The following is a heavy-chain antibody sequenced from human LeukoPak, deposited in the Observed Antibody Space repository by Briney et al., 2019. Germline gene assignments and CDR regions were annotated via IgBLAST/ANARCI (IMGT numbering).Heavy chain of an antibody. CDR2: IRYDGSNK. J-gene: IGHJ4*02. CDR1: GFTFSSYG. Sequence: GGTLRLSCAASGFTFSSYGMHWVRQAPGKGLEWVAFIRYDGSNKYYADSVKGRFTISRDNSKNTLYLQMNSLRAEDTAVYYCAKDWATSGWYDYWGQGTLVTVSS. V-gene: IGHV3-30*02. D-gene: IGHD6-19*01. CDR3: AKDWATSGWYDY.